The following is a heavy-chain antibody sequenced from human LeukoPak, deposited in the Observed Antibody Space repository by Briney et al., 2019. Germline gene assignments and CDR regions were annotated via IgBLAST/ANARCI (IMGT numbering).Heavy chain of an antibody. CDR2: IIPIFGTA. J-gene: IGHJ4*02. D-gene: IGHD3-22*01. CDR3: ASGYYDSSGYCSSFDY. Sequence: SVKVSYKASGGTFSSYAISWVRQAPGQGLEWMGGIIPIFGTANYAQKFQGRVTITADESTSTAYMELSSLRSEDTAVYYCASGYYDSSGYCSSFDYWGQGTLVTVSS. CDR1: GGTFSSYA. V-gene: IGHV1-69*13.